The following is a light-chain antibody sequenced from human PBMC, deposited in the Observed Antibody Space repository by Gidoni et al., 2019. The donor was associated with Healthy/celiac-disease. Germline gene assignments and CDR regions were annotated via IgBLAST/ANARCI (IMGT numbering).Light chain of an antibody. CDR1: QSVSSY. V-gene: IGKV3-11*01. CDR2: DAS. Sequence: EVVLAQSPATLSLSPGESATHSCRASQSVSSYLAWYQQKPGQAPRLLIYDASNRATGIPARFSGSGSGTDFTLTISSLEPEDFAVYYCQQLSNWPLTFXGXTKVEIK. J-gene: IGKJ4*01. CDR3: QQLSNWPLT.